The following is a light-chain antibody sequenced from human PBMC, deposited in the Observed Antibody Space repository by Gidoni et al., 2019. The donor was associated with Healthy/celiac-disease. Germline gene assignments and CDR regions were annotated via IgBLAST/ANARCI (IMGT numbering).Light chain of an antibody. CDR2: AAS. Sequence: EIQMTQSPSSLSASVGDRVTITCRASQGISNYLAWYQQKPGKVPKLLIYAASTLQSGVPSRFSGSGSGTDFTLTISSLQPEDVATYYCQKYNSAPPYTFXQXTKLEIK. J-gene: IGKJ2*01. CDR3: QKYNSAPPYT. CDR1: QGISNY. V-gene: IGKV1-27*01.